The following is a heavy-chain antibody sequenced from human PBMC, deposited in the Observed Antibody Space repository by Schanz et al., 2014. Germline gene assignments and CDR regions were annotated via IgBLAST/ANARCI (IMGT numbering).Heavy chain of an antibody. V-gene: IGHV3-23*04. CDR3: ARGHYGLDV. J-gene: IGHJ6*02. CDR1: GFTFSDAW. CDR2: IGGSGDST. Sequence: EVQLVESGGGLVKPGGSLRLSCAASGFTFSDAWMTWVRQAPGKGLEWVSGIGGSGDSTHYADSVKGRFIISRDNAKNTLYLQMNSLRAEDTAVYYCARGHYGLDVWGPGTSVTVSS. D-gene: IGHD3-10*01.